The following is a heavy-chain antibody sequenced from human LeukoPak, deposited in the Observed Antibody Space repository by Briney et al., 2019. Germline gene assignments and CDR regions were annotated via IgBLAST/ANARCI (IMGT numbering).Heavy chain of an antibody. CDR2: NDNDGRKI. D-gene: IGHD1-26*01. Sequence: TGGSLRLSCAASGFTFRDYWMHWVRQAPGKGLVWVSRNDNDGRKITYADSVKGRFTISRDNAKNTLYLQLNSLRAEDTAVYYCAREWLNSGSLTEYWGQGALVTVSS. V-gene: IGHV3-74*01. CDR3: AREWLNSGSLTEY. J-gene: IGHJ4*02. CDR1: GFTFRDYW.